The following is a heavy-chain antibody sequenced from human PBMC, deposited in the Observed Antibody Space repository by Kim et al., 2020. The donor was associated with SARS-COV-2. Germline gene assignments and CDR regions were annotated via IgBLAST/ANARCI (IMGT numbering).Heavy chain of an antibody. CDR3: AGRPMSQEDTVIVVNAFDL. CDR1: GGSFSGYS. V-gene: IGHV4-34*01. D-gene: IGHD3-22*01. CDR2: INQIGGT. J-gene: IGHJ3*01. Sequence: SETLSLTCAVYGGSFSGYSWSWIRQPPGKGLEWIGDINQIGGTNYNPSLKSRVTMSLDTSKKQFSLRLISVTAADTAMYYCAGRPMSQEDTVIVVNAFDLWAQGTMVTVSS.